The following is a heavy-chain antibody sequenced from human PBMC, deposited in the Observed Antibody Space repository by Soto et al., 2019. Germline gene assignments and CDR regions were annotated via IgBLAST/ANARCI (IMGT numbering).Heavy chain of an antibody. D-gene: IGHD3-9*01. V-gene: IGHV4-59*01. Sequence: PSETLSLTCTVSGGSISSYYWSWIRQPPGKGLEWIGYIYYSGSTNYNPSLKSRVTISVDTSKNQFSLKLSSVTAADTAVYYCARVGTNYDILTGYYPDGMDVWGQGTTVTVSS. J-gene: IGHJ6*02. CDR1: GGSISSYY. CDR3: ARVGTNYDILTGYYPDGMDV. CDR2: IYYSGST.